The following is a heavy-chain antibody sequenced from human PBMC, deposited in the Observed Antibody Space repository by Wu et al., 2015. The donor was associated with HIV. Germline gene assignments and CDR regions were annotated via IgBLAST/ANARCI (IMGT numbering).Heavy chain of an antibody. CDR1: GGSFSSFA. CDR3: ATPRSPGFSSAWPTNFDY. D-gene: IGHD6-19*01. CDR2: IIPIRATT. V-gene: IGHV1-69*11. Sequence: QVQLVQSGAEVRKPGSSVKVSCKASGGSFSSFAINWVRQAPGQGLEWMGRIIPIRATTNFVQKFQGRVTITTDESTSTAYMRLSSLTSADTAVYYCATPRSPGFSSAWPTNFDYWGQGTLLTVSS. J-gene: IGHJ4*02.